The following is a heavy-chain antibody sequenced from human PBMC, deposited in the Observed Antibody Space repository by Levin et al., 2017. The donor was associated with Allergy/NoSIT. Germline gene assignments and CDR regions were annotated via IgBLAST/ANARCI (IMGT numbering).Heavy chain of an antibody. CDR1: GGSISNYY. CDR2: IYYSGST. J-gene: IGHJ4*02. V-gene: IGHV4-59*01. D-gene: IGHD3-22*01. Sequence: PSETLSLTCTVSGGSISNYYWSWIRQPPGMRLEWIGYIYYSGSTSYNPSLQIRVTISVDTSKNQFSLQLSSLTAADTAVYYWAGITLYDDGSSDYDPGYYFDYWGQGALVTVSS. CDR3: AGITLYDDGSSDYDPGYYFDY.